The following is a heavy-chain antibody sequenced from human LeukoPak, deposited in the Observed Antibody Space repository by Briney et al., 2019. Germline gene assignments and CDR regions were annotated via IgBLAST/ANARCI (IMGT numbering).Heavy chain of an antibody. V-gene: IGHV3-48*01. CDR2: ISSSSSTI. CDR1: GFTFSTYS. J-gene: IGHJ6*03. Sequence: GGSLRLSCVASGFTFSTYSMNWVRQAPGKGLEWVSYISSSSSTIYYADSVKGRFTISRDNAKKSLFLQTNSLRAEDTAVYYCARASLRFLEWPFYYMDVWGKGTTVTVSS. D-gene: IGHD3-3*01. CDR3: ARASLRFLEWPFYYMDV.